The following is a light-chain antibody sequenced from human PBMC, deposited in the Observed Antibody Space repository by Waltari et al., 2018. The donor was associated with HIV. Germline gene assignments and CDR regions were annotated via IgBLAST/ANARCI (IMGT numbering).Light chain of an antibody. Sequence: VMTHSPATLSVSPGARATLSCKTSQRISTNLAWYQQKPGQVPRLLIYGASTRATGIPDRCSGSTSGTDFTLTISSLQSEDSAVYYCQQYNNWPFTFGPGTRLEIK. CDR2: GAS. CDR3: QQYNNWPFT. V-gene: IGKV3-15*01. J-gene: IGKJ3*01. CDR1: QRISTN.